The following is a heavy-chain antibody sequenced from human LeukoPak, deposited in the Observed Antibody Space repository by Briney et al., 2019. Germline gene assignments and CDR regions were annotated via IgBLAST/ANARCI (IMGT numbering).Heavy chain of an antibody. V-gene: IGHV3-66*01. CDR2: IYSGGAT. CDR3: ARDPPAVAANAYG. CDR1: GFTVSNNY. D-gene: IGHD6-6*01. Sequence: GGSLRLSCAASGFTVSNNYMRWVRQAPGKGLEWVSLIYSGGATFYADAVKGRFTISRDGSKNTLYLQMNSLRAEDTAVYYCARDPPAVAANAYGWGQGTLVTVSS. J-gene: IGHJ4*02.